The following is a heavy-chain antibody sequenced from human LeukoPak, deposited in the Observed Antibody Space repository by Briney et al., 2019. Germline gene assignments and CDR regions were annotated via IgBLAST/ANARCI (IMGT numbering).Heavy chain of an antibody. V-gene: IGHV4-30-4*01. D-gene: IGHD1-26*01. J-gene: IGHJ4*02. CDR3: ARVLSGKGSLYFFDY. CDR1: GGSISSGDYY. Sequence: PSETLSLTWTVSGGSISSGDYYWNWIRQPPGKGLEWIGYIHSSGSSYYNPSLKSRVTISVDTSENQFSLRLSSVTAADTAVYYCARVLSGKGSLYFFDYWGQGTLVTVSS. CDR2: IHSSGSS.